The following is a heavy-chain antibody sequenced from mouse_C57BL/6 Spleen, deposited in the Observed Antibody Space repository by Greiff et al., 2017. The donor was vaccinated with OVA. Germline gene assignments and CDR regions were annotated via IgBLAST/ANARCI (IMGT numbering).Heavy chain of an antibody. J-gene: IGHJ1*03. CDR2: ISDGGSYT. V-gene: IGHV5-4*03. CDR1: GFTFSSYA. CDR3: ARGDYGSPFYWYFDV. D-gene: IGHD1-1*01. Sequence: EVKLMESGGGLVKPGGSLKLSCAASGFTFSSYAMSWVRQTPEKRLEWVATISDGGSYTYYPDNVKGRFTISRDNAKNNLYLQMSHLKSEDTAMYYCARGDYGSPFYWYFDVWGTGTTVTVSS.